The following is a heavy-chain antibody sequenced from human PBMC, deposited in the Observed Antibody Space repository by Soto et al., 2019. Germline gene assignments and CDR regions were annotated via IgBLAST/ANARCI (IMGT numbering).Heavy chain of an antibody. CDR3: ARSAAYSSGWYIV. V-gene: IGHV4-61*01. CDR1: GGSVSSGSYY. J-gene: IGHJ4*02. CDR2: IYYSGST. Sequence: LSLTCTVSGGSVSSGSYYWSWIRQPPGKGLEWIGYIYYSGSTNYNPSLKSRVTISVDTSKNQFSLKLSSVTAADTAVYYCARSAAYSSGWYIVWGQGTLVTVSS. D-gene: IGHD6-19*01.